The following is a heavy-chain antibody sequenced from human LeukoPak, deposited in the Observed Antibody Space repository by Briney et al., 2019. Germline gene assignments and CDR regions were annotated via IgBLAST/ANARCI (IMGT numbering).Heavy chain of an antibody. J-gene: IGHJ5*02. CDR2: ISYDGSNK. D-gene: IGHD3-22*01. CDR1: GFTFSSYA. Sequence: GGSLRLSCAASGFTFSSYAMHWVRQAPGKGLEWVAVISYDGSNKYYADSVKGRFTISRDNSKNTLYLQMNSLRAEDTAVYYCAREYYYDSSGRYWFDPWGQGTLVTVSS. V-gene: IGHV3-30-3*01. CDR3: AREYYYDSSGRYWFDP.